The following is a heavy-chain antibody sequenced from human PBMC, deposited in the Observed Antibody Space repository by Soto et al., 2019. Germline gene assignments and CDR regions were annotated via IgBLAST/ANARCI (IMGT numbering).Heavy chain of an antibody. CDR3: AKDSNWDLFYYYGMDV. CDR2: ISYDGSNK. Sequence: GGSLRLSCAASGFTFSSYGMHWVRQAPGKGLEWVAVISYDGSNKYYADSVKGRFTISRDNSKNTLYLQMNSLRAEDTAVYYCAKDSNWDLFYYYGMDVWGQGTTVTVSS. V-gene: IGHV3-30*18. CDR1: GFTFSSYG. D-gene: IGHD7-27*01. J-gene: IGHJ6*02.